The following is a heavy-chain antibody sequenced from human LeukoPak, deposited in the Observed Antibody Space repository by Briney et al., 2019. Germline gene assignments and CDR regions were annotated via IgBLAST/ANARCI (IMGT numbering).Heavy chain of an antibody. CDR2: IRSKANSYAT. CDR3: ARMMGYQLHLYDY. CDR1: GFTFSGSA. D-gene: IGHD2-2*01. J-gene: IGHJ4*02. Sequence: PGGSLRLSCAASGFTFSGSAMHWVRQASGKGLEWVGRIRSKANSYATAYAASVKGRFTISRDDSKNTAYLQMNSLRAEDTAVYYCARMMGYQLHLYDYWGQGTLVTVSS. V-gene: IGHV3-73*01.